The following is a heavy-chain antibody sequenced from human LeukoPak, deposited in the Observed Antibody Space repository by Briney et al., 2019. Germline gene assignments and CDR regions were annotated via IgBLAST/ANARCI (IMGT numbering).Heavy chain of an antibody. CDR2: VYRSGST. Sequence: SETLSLTCDVSGDSISSSSNYWGWVRHLPGKGLEWIGRVYRSGSTYYNPSLKSRGTISVDTSKNQFTLNLTSATAADTAVYHCARRGTSGWAYYFDFWGPGSLLTVSS. V-gene: IGHV4-39*01. J-gene: IGHJ4*02. CDR1: GDSISSSSNY. D-gene: IGHD6-19*01. CDR3: ARRGTSGWAYYFDF.